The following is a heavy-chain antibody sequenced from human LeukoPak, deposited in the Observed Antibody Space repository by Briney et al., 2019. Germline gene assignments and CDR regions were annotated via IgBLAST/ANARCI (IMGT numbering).Heavy chain of an antibody. Sequence: GGSLRLSCAASGFTFSSYSMNWVRQAPGKGLEWVSYISSSSSTIYYADSVKGRFTISRDNAKNSLYLQMNSLRAEDTAVYYCARHREPFMITFGGVIAGFDYWGQGTLVTVSS. CDR3: ARHREPFMITFGGVIAGFDY. CDR2: ISSSSSTI. CDR1: GFTFSSYS. D-gene: IGHD3-16*02. J-gene: IGHJ4*02. V-gene: IGHV3-48*04.